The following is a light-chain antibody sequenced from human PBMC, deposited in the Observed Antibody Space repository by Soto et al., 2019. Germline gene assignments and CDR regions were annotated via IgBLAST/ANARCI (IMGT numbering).Light chain of an antibody. Sequence: DIQMTQSPSSLSASVGDRVTITCRASQSISTFLNWYHQKPGEAPKLLIYAASTLQRGVPSRFSGSGSGTDFTRTINSLQPEDFATSYCQESYRAPRITFGGGTKVEMK. CDR3: QESYRAPRIT. J-gene: IGKJ4*01. CDR2: AAS. V-gene: IGKV1-39*01. CDR1: QSISTF.